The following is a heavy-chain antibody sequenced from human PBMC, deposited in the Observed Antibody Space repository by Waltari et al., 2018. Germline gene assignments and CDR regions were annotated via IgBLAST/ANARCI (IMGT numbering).Heavy chain of an antibody. D-gene: IGHD1-26*01. V-gene: IGHV3-23*03. J-gene: IGHJ4*02. CDR1: GFTFSSYA. Sequence: EVQLLESGGGLVQPGGSLRLSCAASGFTFSSYAMSWVRQAPGKGLEWVSVIYSGGSSTYYADSVKGRFTISRDNSKNTLYLQMNSLRAEDTAVYYCAKGSRGDYVDYWGQGTLVTVSS. CDR3: AKGSRGDYVDY. CDR2: IYSGGSST.